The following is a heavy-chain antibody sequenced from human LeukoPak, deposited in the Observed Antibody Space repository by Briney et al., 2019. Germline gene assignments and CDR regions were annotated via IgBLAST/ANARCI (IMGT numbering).Heavy chain of an antibody. D-gene: IGHD3-22*01. J-gene: IGHJ3*02. CDR2: IKQDGSEK. Sequence: GGSLRHSCAASGFTFSSYAMSWVRQAPGKGLEWVANIKQDGSEKYYVDSVKGRFTISRDNAKNSLYLQMNSLRAEDTAVYYCARDRYYYDSSGYRPIWGQGTMVTVSS. CDR3: ARDRYYYDSSGYRPI. CDR1: GFTFSSYA. V-gene: IGHV3-7*01.